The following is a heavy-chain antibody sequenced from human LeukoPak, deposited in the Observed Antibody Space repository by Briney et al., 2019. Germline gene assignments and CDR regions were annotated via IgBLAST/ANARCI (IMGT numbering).Heavy chain of an antibody. CDR2: ISYSGGA. V-gene: IGHV4-59*01. J-gene: IGHJ2*01. Sequence: SETLSLTCTVSGGSIRSYYWSWIRQPPGKGLEWIGYISYSGGANYNPSLKSRVTISVDTSKNQFSLKLTSVTAADTAVYYCARVYYSNSYDYWYFDLWGRGTLVTVSS. D-gene: IGHD6-13*01. CDR1: GGSIRSYY. CDR3: ARVYYSNSYDYWYFDL.